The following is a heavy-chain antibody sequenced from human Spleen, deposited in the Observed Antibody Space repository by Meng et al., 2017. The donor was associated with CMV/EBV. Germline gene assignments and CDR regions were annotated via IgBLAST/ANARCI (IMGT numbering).Heavy chain of an antibody. CDR2: VFYAGST. V-gene: IGHV4-39*07. J-gene: IGHJ5*02. CDR3: ARKGIARMVSGKGFDP. CDR1: GSITSRTYC. D-gene: IGHD6-19*01. Sequence: GSITSRTYCRAWIRQPPGKGLEWIGDVFYAGSTSYDPSLKSRVAITVDKYRNQFSLKLNSVAAADKAVYYCARKGIARMVSGKGFDPWGQGTLVTVSS.